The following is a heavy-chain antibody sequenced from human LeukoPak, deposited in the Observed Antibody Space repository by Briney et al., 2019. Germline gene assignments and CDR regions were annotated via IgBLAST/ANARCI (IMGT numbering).Heavy chain of an antibody. Sequence: GGSLRLSCAASGFTFSSYGMHWVRQAPGKGLEWVAFIRYDGSNKYYADSVKGRFTISGDNSKNTLYLQMNSLRAEDTAVYYCAKDSTIFGVVTPLYFDYWGQGTLVTVSS. CDR2: IRYDGSNK. J-gene: IGHJ4*02. CDR3: AKDSTIFGVVTPLYFDY. V-gene: IGHV3-30*02. D-gene: IGHD3-3*01. CDR1: GFTFSSYG.